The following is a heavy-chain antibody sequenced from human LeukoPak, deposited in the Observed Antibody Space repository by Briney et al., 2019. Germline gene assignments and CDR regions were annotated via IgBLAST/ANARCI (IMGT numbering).Heavy chain of an antibody. CDR1: GFTFSSYA. CDR3: ARPTASSGSYYNYHYGMDV. CDR2: ISYDGSNK. Sequence: GWSLRLSCAASGFTFSSYAMHGVRQAPAKGRAWVAVISYDGSNKYYADSVKGRFTISRDNSKNTLYMKMNSLRAEDTAVYYCARPTASSGSYYNYHYGMDVWGHGTTVTVSS. J-gene: IGHJ6*02. V-gene: IGHV3-30*04. D-gene: IGHD3-10*01.